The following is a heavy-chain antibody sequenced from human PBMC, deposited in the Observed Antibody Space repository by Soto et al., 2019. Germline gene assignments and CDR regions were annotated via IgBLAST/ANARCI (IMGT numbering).Heavy chain of an antibody. CDR3: ARDSYFDWLSTSGGGMDV. CDR1: GGTFSSYA. CDR2: IIPIFGTA. V-gene: IGHV1-69*01. J-gene: IGHJ6*02. D-gene: IGHD3-9*01. Sequence: QVQLVQSGAEVKKPGSSVKVSCKASGGTFSSYAISWVRQAPGQGLEWMGGIIPIFGTANYAQKCQGRVTITADESTSTAYMELSSLRSEDTAVYYCARDSYFDWLSTSGGGMDVWGQGTTVTVSS.